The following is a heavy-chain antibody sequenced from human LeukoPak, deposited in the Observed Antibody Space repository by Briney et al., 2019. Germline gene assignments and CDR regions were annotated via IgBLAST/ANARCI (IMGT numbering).Heavy chain of an antibody. Sequence: GGSLRLSCAASGFTVSSNYMSWVRQAPGKGLGWVSVIYSGGSTYYADSVKGRFTISRDNSKNTLYLQMNSLRAEDTAVYYCARGDYGDYMDYWGQGTQVTVSS. CDR2: IYSGGST. CDR1: GFTVSSNY. CDR3: ARGDYGDYMDY. J-gene: IGHJ4*02. V-gene: IGHV3-66*01. D-gene: IGHD4-17*01.